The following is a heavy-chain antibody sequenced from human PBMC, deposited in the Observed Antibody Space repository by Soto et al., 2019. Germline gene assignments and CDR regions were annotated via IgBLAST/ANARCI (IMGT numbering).Heavy chain of an antibody. CDR3: ARAHSGWLHNRIYYFDY. CDR2: INPSGGST. V-gene: IGHV1-46*01. CDR1: GYAFTSYY. Sequence: SVKDSCQASGYAFTSYYMHWGRQAPVQGLEWMGIINPSGGSTSYAQKFQGRVTMTRDTSISTAYMELSRLRSDDTAVYYCARAHSGWLHNRIYYFDYWGQGTLVTVSS. J-gene: IGHJ4*02. D-gene: IGHD6-19*01.